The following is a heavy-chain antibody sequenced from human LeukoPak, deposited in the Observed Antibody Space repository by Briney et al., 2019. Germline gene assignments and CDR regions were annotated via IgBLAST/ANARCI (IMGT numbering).Heavy chain of an antibody. CDR3: AADYRGYYYGMDV. CDR1: GFMFSDYY. V-gene: IGHV3-72*01. J-gene: IGHJ6*02. Sequence: GGSLRLSCAASGFMFSDYYMDWVRHAPGKGLEWVGRAGNKAKSYTTQYAASVKGRFTISRDDSKNSLYLQMNTLKTEDTAVYYCAADYRGYYYGMDVWGQGTTVTVSS. CDR2: AGNKAKSYTT.